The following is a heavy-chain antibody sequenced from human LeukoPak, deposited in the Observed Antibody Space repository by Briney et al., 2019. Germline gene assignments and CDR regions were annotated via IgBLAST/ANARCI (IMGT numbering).Heavy chain of an antibody. J-gene: IGHJ4*02. CDR1: GYIFTSYD. Sequence: ASVKVSCKASGYIFTSYDINWVRQATGQGLEWMGWMNPNSGNTGYAQKFQGRVTMTRNTSISTAYMELSSLRSEDTAVYYCARGGLWFGELLWGDWGQGTLVTVSS. CDR3: ARGGLWFGELLWGD. CDR2: MNPNSGNT. D-gene: IGHD3-10*01. V-gene: IGHV1-8*01.